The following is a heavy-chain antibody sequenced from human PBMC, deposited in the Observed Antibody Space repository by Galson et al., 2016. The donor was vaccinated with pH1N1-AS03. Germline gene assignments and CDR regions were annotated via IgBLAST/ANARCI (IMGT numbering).Heavy chain of an antibody. D-gene: IGHD6-19*01. V-gene: IGHV4-59*08. J-gene: IGHJ4*02. CDR1: GGSISSYY. CDR3: ARLDSSGWYSVDY. Sequence: VSGGSISSYYWSWIRQPPGKGLEWIGYIFYSGSTFYNASLKSRVTISVDTSKNQFSLKLRSVTAADTAVYYCARLDSSGWYSVDYWGQGNMVIVSS. CDR2: IFYSGST.